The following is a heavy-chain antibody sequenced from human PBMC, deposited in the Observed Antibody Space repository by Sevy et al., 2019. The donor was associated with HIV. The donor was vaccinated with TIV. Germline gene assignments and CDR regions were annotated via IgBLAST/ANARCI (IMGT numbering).Heavy chain of an antibody. J-gene: IGHJ4*02. CDR1: GFSLNSFW. Sequence: GGSLRLSCAASGFSLNSFWMNWVRQTPGKGLEWVANINQNGSVTYYVDSVKGRFTIYRDNSRNLLYLQMASLRVEDTALYYCVRAVATNGSFWGQGTLVIVSS. D-gene: IGHD2-15*01. V-gene: IGHV3-7*01. CDR3: VRAVATNGSF. CDR2: INQNGSVT.